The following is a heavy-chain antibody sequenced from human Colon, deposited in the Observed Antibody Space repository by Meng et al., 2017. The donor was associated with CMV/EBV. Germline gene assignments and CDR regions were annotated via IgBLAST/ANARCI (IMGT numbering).Heavy chain of an antibody. CDR2: MNPNSGNT. D-gene: IGHD1-26*01. CDR3: ARGAAGGSYYGDWFDP. Sequence: SGYTFTSYDINWGRQATGQGLEWMGWMNPNSGNTGYAQKFQGRVTITRNTSISTAYMELSSLRSEDTAVYYCARGAAGGSYYGDWFDPWGQGTLVTVSS. CDR1: GYTFTSYD. V-gene: IGHV1-8*03. J-gene: IGHJ5*02.